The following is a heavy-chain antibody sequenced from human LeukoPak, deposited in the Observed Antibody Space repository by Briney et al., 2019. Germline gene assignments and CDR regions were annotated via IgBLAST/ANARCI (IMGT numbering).Heavy chain of an antibody. D-gene: IGHD5-18*01. CDR1: GGTFSSYT. J-gene: IGHJ4*02. CDR2: IIPILGIA. Sequence: GASVKVSCKASGGTFSSYTISWVRQAPGQGLEWMGRIIPILGIANYAQKFQGRVTITADKSTSTAYMELSSLRSEDTAVYYCARESTVERTAMAFDYWGQGTLVTVSS. CDR3: ARESTVERTAMAFDY. V-gene: IGHV1-69*04.